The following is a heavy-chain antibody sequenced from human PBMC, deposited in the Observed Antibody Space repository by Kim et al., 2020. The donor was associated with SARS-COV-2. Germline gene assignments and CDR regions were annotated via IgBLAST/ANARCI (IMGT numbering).Heavy chain of an antibody. Sequence: ASVKVSCKASGYTFTGYYIHWVRQAPGQGLEWMGWINPNSGDANFAQKFQDRVTMTRDTSISTAYMELSRLRSDDTALYYCARVFRLIPSPQYYFDYWGQGTLVTVSS. CDR3: ARVFRLIPSPQYYFDY. CDR2: INPNSGDA. D-gene: IGHD3-16*01. J-gene: IGHJ4*02. V-gene: IGHV1-2*02. CDR1: GYTFTGYY.